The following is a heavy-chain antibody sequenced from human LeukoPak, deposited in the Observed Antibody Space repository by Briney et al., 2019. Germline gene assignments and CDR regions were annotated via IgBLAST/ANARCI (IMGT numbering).Heavy chain of an antibody. CDR2: IYPDDSDT. D-gene: IGHD1-7*01. Sequence: GESLKISCKGSGYKFNAYWIAWVRQMPGKGLEWMGIIYPDDSDTRYSPSSQGQVTISADKSISTAYLQWSSLKASDTAMYYCARHRPRYNWNYVQFDPWGQGTLVTVSS. J-gene: IGHJ5*02. CDR1: GYKFNAYW. V-gene: IGHV5-51*01. CDR3: ARHRPRYNWNYVQFDP.